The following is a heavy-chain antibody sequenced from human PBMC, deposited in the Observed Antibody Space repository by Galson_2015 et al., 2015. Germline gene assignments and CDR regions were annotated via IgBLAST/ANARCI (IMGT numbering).Heavy chain of an antibody. J-gene: IGHJ6*02. CDR2: FDPEDGET. V-gene: IGHV1-24*01. CDR1: GYTLTELS. D-gene: IGHD3-10*01. CDR3: ATGKLVNYYGSGSESYYYYGMDV. Sequence: SVKVSCKVSGYTLTELSMHWVRQAPGKGLEWMGGFDPEDGETIYAQKFQGRVTMTEDTSTDTAYMELSSLRSEDTAVYYCATGKLVNYYGSGSESYYYYGMDVWGQGTTVTVSS.